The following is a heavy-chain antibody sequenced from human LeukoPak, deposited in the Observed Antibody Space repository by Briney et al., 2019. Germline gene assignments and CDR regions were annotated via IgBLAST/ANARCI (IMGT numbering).Heavy chain of an antibody. D-gene: IGHD2-2*02. J-gene: IGHJ6*02. CDR2: IYYSGST. CDR1: GGSISSGGYY. CDR3: ARLVVPAAIPSAGSNYYYGMDV. Sequence: SETLSLTCTVSGGSISSGGYYWSWIRQHPGKGLEWIGYIYYSGSTYYNPSLKSRVTISVDTSKNQFSLKLSSVTAADTAVYYCARLVVPAAIPSAGSNYYYGMDVWGQGTTVTVSS. V-gene: IGHV4-31*03.